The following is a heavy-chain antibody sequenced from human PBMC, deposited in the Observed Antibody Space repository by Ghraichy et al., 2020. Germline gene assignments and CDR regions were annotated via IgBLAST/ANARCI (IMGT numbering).Heavy chain of an antibody. CDR1: GGSISSYY. D-gene: IGHD2-8*01. CDR2: IYTSGST. CDR3: ARGYCTNGVCYTFDL. J-gene: IGHJ2*01. Sequence: ESLNISCTVSGGSISSYYWSWIRKPAGKGLEWIGRIYTSGSTNYNPSLKSRVTMSVDTSKNQFSLKLSSVTAADTAVYYCARGYCTNGVCYTFDLWGRGTLVTVSS. V-gene: IGHV4-4*07.